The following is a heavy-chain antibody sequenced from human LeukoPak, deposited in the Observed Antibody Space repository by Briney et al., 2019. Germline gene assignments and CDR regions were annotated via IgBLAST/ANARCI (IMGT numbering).Heavy chain of an antibody. CDR1: GGTFSSYA. CDR3: ARLLAYCGGDCYWFDP. Sequence: ASVKVSCKASGGTFSSYAISWVRQAPGQGLEWMGGIIPIFGTANYAQKFQGRVTITADESTSTAYMELSSLRSEDTAVYYWARLLAYCGGDCYWFDPWGQGTLVTVCS. J-gene: IGHJ5*02. V-gene: IGHV1-69*13. D-gene: IGHD2-21*02. CDR2: IIPIFGTA.